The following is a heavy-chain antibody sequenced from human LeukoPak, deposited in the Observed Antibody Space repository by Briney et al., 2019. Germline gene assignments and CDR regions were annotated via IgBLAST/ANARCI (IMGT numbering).Heavy chain of an antibody. CDR3: ARQAYYTYYYGMDV. CDR1: GGSISSYY. V-gene: IGHV4-59*08. J-gene: IGHJ6*02. D-gene: IGHD3-3*01. Sequence: PSETLSLTCTVSGGSISSYYWSWIRQPPGKGLEWIGYIYYSGSTNYNPSLKSRVTISVDTSKNQFSLKLSSVTAADTAVYYCARQAYYTYYYGMDVWGQGTTVTVSS. CDR2: IYYSGST.